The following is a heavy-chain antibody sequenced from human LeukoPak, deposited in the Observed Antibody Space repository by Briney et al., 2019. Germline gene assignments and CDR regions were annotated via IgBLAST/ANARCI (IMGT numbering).Heavy chain of an antibody. CDR3: ARDQMRPNYDFWSGPWGRAYYFDY. J-gene: IGHJ4*02. CDR2: ISSSSSYI. V-gene: IGHV3-21*01. D-gene: IGHD3-3*01. CDR1: GFTSSSYS. Sequence: PGGSLRLSCAASGFTSSSYSMNWVRQAPGKGLEWVSSISSSSSYIYYADSVKGRFTISRDNAKNSLYLQMNSLRAEDTAVYYCARDQMRPNYDFWSGPWGRAYYFDYWGQGTLVTVSS.